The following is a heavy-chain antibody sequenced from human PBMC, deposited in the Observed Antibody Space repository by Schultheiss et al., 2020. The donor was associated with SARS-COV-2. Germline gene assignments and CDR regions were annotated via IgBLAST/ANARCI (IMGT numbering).Heavy chain of an antibody. CDR2: INHSGST. Sequence: SQTLSLTCAVYGGSFSGYYWSWIRQPPGKGLEWIGEINHSGSTNYNPSLKSRVTISVDTSKNQFSLKLSSVTAADTAVYYCARGGNYDYVWGIYRSFDYWGQGTLVTVSS. V-gene: IGHV4-34*01. CDR3: ARGGNYDYVWGIYRSFDY. CDR1: GGSFSGYY. J-gene: IGHJ4*02. D-gene: IGHD3-16*02.